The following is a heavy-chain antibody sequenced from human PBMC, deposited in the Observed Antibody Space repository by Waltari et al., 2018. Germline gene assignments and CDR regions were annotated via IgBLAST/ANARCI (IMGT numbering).Heavy chain of an antibody. Sequence: QVQLVQSGAEVERPGASVRISCKASGYTFTNYYVHWLRQAPGRGVEWLGIIDPDGGGTTSAPKFRDRLSLTTDTSTSVLYMALDNLNSDDSAIYFCARGRGTLGQLLVTYWGQGTQVLVSS. V-gene: IGHV1-46*01. CDR2: IDPDGGGT. D-gene: IGHD6-13*01. CDR1: GYTFTNYY. J-gene: IGHJ4*02. CDR3: ARGRGTLGQLLVTY.